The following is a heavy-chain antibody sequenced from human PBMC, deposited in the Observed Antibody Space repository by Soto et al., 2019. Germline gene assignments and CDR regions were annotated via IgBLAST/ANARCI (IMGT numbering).Heavy chain of an antibody. CDR2: IYPGDSDT. J-gene: IGHJ6*02. V-gene: IGHV5-51*01. CDR1: GYSFTSYW. D-gene: IGHD5-18*01. CDR3: AGHNVDTAMGYLYYYYYGMDV. Sequence: LGESLKIFCKGSGYSFTSYWIGWVRQMPGKGLEWMGIIYPGDSDTRYSPSFQGQVTISADKSISTAYLQWSSLKASDTAMYYCAGHNVDTAMGYLYYYYYGMDVWGQGTTVTVSS.